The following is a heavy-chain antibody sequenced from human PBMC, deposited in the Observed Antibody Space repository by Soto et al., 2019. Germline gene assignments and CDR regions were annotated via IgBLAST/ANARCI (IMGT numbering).Heavy chain of an antibody. V-gene: IGHV1-69*01. D-gene: IGHD2-2*01. Sequence: QVQLVQSGAEVTKPGSSVKVSCKASGGTFSSYAISWVRQAPGQGLEWMGGIIPISGTANYAQKFQGRVTITADESTSTAYMELSSLRSEDTAVYYCARSQGSSTSLEIYYYYYYGMDVWGQGPTVTVSS. CDR1: GGTFSSYA. CDR3: ARSQGSSTSLEIYYYYYYGMDV. J-gene: IGHJ6*02. CDR2: IIPISGTA.